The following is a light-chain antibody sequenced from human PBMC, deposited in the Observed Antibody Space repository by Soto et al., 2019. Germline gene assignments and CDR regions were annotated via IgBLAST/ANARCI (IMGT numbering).Light chain of an antibody. V-gene: IGLV2-14*01. J-gene: IGLJ2*01. CDR1: SSDAGGYDS. CDR3: TSYTSSTTRVV. Sequence: QSALTQPASVSGSPGQSITISCSGTSSDAGGYDSVSWYRQHPGKAPKLMIYDVSNRPSGVSNRFSGSKSGNTASLTISGLQAEDEADYYCTSYTSSTTRVVFGGGTKLTVL. CDR2: DVS.